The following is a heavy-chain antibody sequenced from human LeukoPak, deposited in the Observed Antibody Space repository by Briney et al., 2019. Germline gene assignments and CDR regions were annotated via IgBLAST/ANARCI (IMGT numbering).Heavy chain of an antibody. CDR2: IYPGDSDT. CDR1: GYSFTSYW. CDR3: ARRGGYSYGYPIFDP. V-gene: IGHV5-51*01. J-gene: IGHJ5*02. D-gene: IGHD5-18*01. Sequence: GESLKISCEGSGYSFTSYWIGWVRQMPGKGLEWMEIIYPGDSDTRYSPSFQGQVTISADKSISTAYLQWSSLKASDTAMYYCARRGGYSYGYPIFDPWGQGTLVTVSS.